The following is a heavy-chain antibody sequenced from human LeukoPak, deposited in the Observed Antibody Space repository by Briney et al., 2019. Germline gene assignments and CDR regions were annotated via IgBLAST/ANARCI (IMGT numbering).Heavy chain of an antibody. D-gene: IGHD6-13*01. V-gene: IGHV5-51*01. CDR3: ARPIAAAGTDLGY. CDR2: IYTGDSDT. CDR1: GYTFTSYF. Sequence: GESLKISCQASGYTFTSYFICWVRQMPGKGLDWRGIIYTGDSDTRYSPSFQGQVTISVDKSITTAYLQWSSLKASDTAMYYCARPIAAAGTDLGYWGQGTLVTVSS. J-gene: IGHJ4*02.